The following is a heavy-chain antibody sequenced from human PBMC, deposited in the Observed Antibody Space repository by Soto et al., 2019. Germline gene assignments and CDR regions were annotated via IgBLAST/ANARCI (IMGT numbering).Heavy chain of an antibody. D-gene: IGHD5-18*01. CDR1: GGSINSGGYC. CDR2: ISYGGST. V-gene: IGHV4-31*03. Sequence: QVQLQESGPGLVKPSQTLSLTCTVSGGSINSGGYCWSWIRQHPGKGLDWIGCISYGGSTSYNPSLKSRVNLSADTSKNQFSLKLTSVTVADTAVYYCSRGILVWGQGALITVSS. CDR3: SRGILV. J-gene: IGHJ4*02.